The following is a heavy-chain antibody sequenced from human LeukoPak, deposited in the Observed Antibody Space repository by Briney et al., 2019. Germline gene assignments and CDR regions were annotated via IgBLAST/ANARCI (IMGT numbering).Heavy chain of an antibody. V-gene: IGHV3-21*04. CDR1: GFTFSSYS. D-gene: IGHD2-8*02. CDR3: ATYRQVLLPFES. Sequence: GGSLRLAWAASGFTFSSYSMTWVRQSPGKGLEWVSSISRNSGYIYYTDSMKGRLTISRDNANNSLYLQMNSLRAEDTAIYYCATYRQVLLPFESWGQGTLVTVSS. CDR2: ISRNSGYI. J-gene: IGHJ4*02.